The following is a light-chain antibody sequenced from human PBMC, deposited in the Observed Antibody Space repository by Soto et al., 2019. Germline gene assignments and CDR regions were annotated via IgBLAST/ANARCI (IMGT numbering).Light chain of an antibody. V-gene: IGKV3-11*01. CDR1: QSVSSY. Sequence: EIVLTQSPATLSLSPGERATLSCRASQSVSSYLAWYQQKPGQAPRLLIYDASNRATVIPARFSGSGSGTDFTLTISSLEPEDFAVYYCQQRNNWPLFTFGPGTKVDIK. CDR2: DAS. J-gene: IGKJ3*01. CDR3: QQRNNWPLFT.